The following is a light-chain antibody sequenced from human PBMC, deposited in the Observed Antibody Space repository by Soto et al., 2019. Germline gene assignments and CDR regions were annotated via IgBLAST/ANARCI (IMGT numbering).Light chain of an antibody. J-gene: IGKJ1*01. CDR3: QQYGTSPWT. CDR2: GPS. CDR1: QSVSSSY. Sequence: EIVLTQSPGTLSLSPGERATLSCRASQSVSSSYLAWFQQKPGQAPMILIYGPSSRATGIPDRFSGSGSGTDFTLTISTLEPEDFAVYYCQQYGTSPWTFGQGTKVEIK. V-gene: IGKV3-20*01.